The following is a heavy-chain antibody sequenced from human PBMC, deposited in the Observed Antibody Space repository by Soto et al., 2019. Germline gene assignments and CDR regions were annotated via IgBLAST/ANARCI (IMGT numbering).Heavy chain of an antibody. D-gene: IGHD1-1*01. Sequence: QITLKESGPTLVKPTQTLTLTCTFSGFSLSTSGVGVGWIRQPPGKALEWLVFIYWDDDKRYSPSLRSRLTIATDTSKHQVVVTLLYLAPVDTPSYYCAHRGEYNSHWNGCYLNYWGQGTLVTVSS. J-gene: IGHJ4*02. V-gene: IGHV2-5*02. CDR3: AHRGEYNSHWNGCYLNY. CDR1: GFSLSTSGVG. CDR2: IYWDDDK.